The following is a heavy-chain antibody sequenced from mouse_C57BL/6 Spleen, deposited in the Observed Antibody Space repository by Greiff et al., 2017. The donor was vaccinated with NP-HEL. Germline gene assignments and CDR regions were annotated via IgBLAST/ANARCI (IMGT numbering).Heavy chain of an antibody. CDR2: IDPSDSYT. J-gene: IGHJ1*03. Sequence: VQLQQPGAELVMPGASVKLSCKASGYTFTSYWMHWVKQRPGQGLEWIGEIDPSDSYTNYNQKFKGKSTLTVDKSSSTAYMQLSSLTSEDSAVYYCAREDYYGSRYFDVWGTGTTVTVSS. V-gene: IGHV1-69*01. CDR3: AREDYYGSRYFDV. D-gene: IGHD1-1*01. CDR1: GYTFTSYW.